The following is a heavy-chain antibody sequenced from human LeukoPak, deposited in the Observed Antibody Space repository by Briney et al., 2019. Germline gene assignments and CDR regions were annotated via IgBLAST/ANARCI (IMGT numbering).Heavy chain of an antibody. D-gene: IGHD1-26*01. CDR2: INWNGGSR. V-gene: IGHV3-20*04. J-gene: IGHJ4*02. Sequence: PGGTLRLSCAASGFTFSSYDMSWVRQAPGKGLEWVSDINWNGGSRGYRDSVRGRFTISRDNAKQSLYLQMNSLRAEDTALYYCARHWGVGSRYFGLWGQGTLVTVSS. CDR1: GFTFSSYD. CDR3: ARHWGVGSRYFGL.